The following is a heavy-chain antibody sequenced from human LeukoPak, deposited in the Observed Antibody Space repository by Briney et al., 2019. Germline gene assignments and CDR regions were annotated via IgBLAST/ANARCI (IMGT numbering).Heavy chain of an antibody. J-gene: IGHJ4*02. CDR3: ARHVVGNYDLLSFDY. Sequence: SETLSLTCGVSGGSLISSSYYWGWIRQPPGKGLEWIASMFYSGNTYYNPSLKSRVTMSVDTTENQFYLKLSPVTAADTAVYYCARHVVGNYDLLSFDYWGQGSLVTVSS. CDR2: MFYSGNT. CDR1: GGSLISSSYY. D-gene: IGHD2-21*01. V-gene: IGHV4-39*01.